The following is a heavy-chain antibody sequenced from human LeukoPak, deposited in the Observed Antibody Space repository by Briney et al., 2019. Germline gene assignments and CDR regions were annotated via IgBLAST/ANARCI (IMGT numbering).Heavy chain of an antibody. CDR2: ISAYNGNT. CDR3: ARVEVTPAWGPSGRYFDWIFHFDY. D-gene: IGHD3-9*01. V-gene: IGHV1-18*01. Sequence: ASVKVSCKASGYTFTSYGISWVRQAPGQGLEWMGWISAYNGNTNYAQKLQGRVTMTTDTSTSTAYMELSSLRSEDTAVYYCARVEVTPAWGPSGRYFDWIFHFDYWGQGTLVTVSS. CDR1: GYTFTSYG. J-gene: IGHJ4*01.